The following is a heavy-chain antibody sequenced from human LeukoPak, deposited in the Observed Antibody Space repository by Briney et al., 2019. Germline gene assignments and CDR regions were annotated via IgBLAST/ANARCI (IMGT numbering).Heavy chain of an antibody. D-gene: IGHD3-22*01. J-gene: IGHJ4*02. V-gene: IGHV4-30-4*08. Sequence: PSQTLSLTCTVSGVSISSYDYYWSWNRQPPGEGLEWIMYIDDSGSAYDNPSLRSRVTISVHTSMNQFSLRLSSVTAADTAVYYCARDPGYDSSGYYDYWGQGTLVTVSS. CDR2: IDDSGSA. CDR3: ARDPGYDSSGYYDY. CDR1: GVSISSYDYY.